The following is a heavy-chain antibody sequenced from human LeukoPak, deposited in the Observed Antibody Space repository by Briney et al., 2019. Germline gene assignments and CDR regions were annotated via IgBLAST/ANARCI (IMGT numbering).Heavy chain of an antibody. D-gene: IGHD3-22*01. CDR3: AKGVRRSSDYSSPVDY. CDR1: GFAFSSYA. CDR2: ISGSGGST. V-gene: IGHV3-23*01. Sequence: GGSLSLSCAASGFAFSSYAMSWVRQAPGKGLEWVSAISGSGGSTYYADSVKGRFTISRDNSRNTLYLQMNSLRAEDTAVYYCAKGVRRSSDYSSPVDYWGQGTLVTVS. J-gene: IGHJ4*02.